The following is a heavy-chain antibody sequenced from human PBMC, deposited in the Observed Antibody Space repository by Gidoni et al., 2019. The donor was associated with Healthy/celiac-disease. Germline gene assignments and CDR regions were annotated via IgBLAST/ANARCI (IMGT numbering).Heavy chain of an antibody. D-gene: IGHD6-6*01. Sequence: QLQLQESGPGLVKPSETLSLTCTVSGGSISSSSYYWGWIRQPPGKGLAWIGCIYYSGSPYYNPSLKSRVTLSVDTSKNQFSLKLRSVTAADTAVYYCATQHSDSRSSFRGGDYWGQGTLVTVSS. J-gene: IGHJ4*02. CDR1: GGSISSSSYY. CDR3: ATQHSDSRSSFRGGDY. V-gene: IGHV4-39*01. CDR2: IYYSGSP.